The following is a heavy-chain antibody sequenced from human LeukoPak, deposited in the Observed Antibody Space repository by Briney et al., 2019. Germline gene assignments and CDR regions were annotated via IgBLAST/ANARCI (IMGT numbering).Heavy chain of an antibody. CDR3: ARVTYEEVVPEHDAFDI. J-gene: IGHJ3*02. V-gene: IGHV4-30-4*08. CDR1: GGSISSGDYY. D-gene: IGHD2-2*01. Sequence: SETLSLTCTVSGGSISSGDYYWSWIRQPPGKGLEWIGYIYYSGSTYYNPSLKSRVTISVDTSKNQFSLKLSSVTAADTAVYYCARVTYEEVVPEHDAFDIWGQGTMVTVSS. CDR2: IYYSGST.